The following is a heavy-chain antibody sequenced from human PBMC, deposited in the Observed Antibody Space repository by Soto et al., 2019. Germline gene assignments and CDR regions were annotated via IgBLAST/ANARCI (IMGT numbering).Heavy chain of an antibody. Sequence: EVQLVESGGGLVQPGGSLRLFCAASGFTFRNYWMSWVRQAPGKGLEWVANIKQEGSEKHYVDSVKGRFTISRDDAKNSLDLQMNSLRAEDTAVYFCAREGRGSSGFDYWGQGTLVTVSS. CDR3: AREGRGSSGFDY. CDR2: IKQEGSEK. J-gene: IGHJ4*02. CDR1: GFTFRNYW. V-gene: IGHV3-7*01. D-gene: IGHD3-22*01.